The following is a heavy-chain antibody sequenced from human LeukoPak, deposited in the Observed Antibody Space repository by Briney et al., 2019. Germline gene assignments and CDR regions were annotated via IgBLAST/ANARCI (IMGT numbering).Heavy chain of an antibody. V-gene: IGHV3-30-3*01. J-gene: IGHJ3*02. Sequence: GRSLRLSCAASGFTFSSYAMHWVRQAPGKGLEEVAVISYDGSNKYYADSVKGRFTISRDNSKNTLYLQMNSLRAEDTAVYYCARDSSTYYDFWSGYDAFDIWGQGTMVTVSS. CDR2: ISYDGSNK. D-gene: IGHD3-3*01. CDR1: GFTFSSYA. CDR3: ARDSSTYYDFWSGYDAFDI.